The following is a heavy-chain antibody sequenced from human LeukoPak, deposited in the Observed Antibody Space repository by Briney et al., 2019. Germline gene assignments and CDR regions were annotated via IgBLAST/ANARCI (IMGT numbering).Heavy chain of an antibody. J-gene: IGHJ4*02. V-gene: IGHV3-23*01. Sequence: GGSLRLSCAASGFTFSSYAMSWVRQAPGKGLEWVSSISGSGGSTYYADSVKGRFTISRDNSKNTLYLQMNSLGAEDTAVYYCAKDGVPYARYYFDYWGQGTLVTVSS. CDR3: AKDGVPYARYYFDY. D-gene: IGHD2-8*01. CDR2: ISGSGGST. CDR1: GFTFSSYA.